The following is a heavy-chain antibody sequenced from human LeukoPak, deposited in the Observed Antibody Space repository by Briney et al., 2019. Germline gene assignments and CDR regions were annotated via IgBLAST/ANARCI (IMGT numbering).Heavy chain of an antibody. CDR2: INSDGSST. CDR3: AREWVYCSGGSCSGVDMDV. CDR1: GFTFSSYW. D-gene: IGHD2-15*01. V-gene: IGHV3-74*01. Sequence: GGSLRLSCAASGFTFSSYWMHWVRQAPGKGLAWVSRINSDGSSTSYADSVKGRFTISRDNAKNTLYLQMNSLRAEDTAVYYCAREWVYCSGGSCSGVDMDVWGQGTTVTVSS. J-gene: IGHJ6*02.